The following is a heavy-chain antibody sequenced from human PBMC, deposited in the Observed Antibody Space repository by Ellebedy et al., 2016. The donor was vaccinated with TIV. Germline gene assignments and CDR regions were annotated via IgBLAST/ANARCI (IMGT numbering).Heavy chain of an antibody. CDR2: INPSGGST. V-gene: IGHV1-46*01. J-gene: IGHJ4*02. CDR1: GYTFTSYD. Sequence: ASVKVSCKASGYTFTSYDINWVRQAPGQGLEWMGIINPSGGSTSYAQKFQGRVTMTTDTSTSTAYMELRSLRSDDTAVYYCARDNPAGYSSGWYGWEVDYWGQGTLVTVSS. CDR3: ARDNPAGYSSGWYGWEVDY. D-gene: IGHD6-19*01.